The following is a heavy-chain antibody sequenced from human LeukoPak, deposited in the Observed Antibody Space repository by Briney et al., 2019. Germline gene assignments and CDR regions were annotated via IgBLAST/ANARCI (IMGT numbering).Heavy chain of an antibody. D-gene: IGHD1-7*01. V-gene: IGHV5-51*01. CDR1: GYSFTSYW. J-gene: IGHJ4*02. Sequence: GESLKISCKGSGYSFTSYWIGWVRQMPGQGLGWMGIIYPGESDTRYSPSFQGQASLPTDKSISTACLQWSSLKASDTAMYYCARPYSWNYDSLDYWGQGTLVTVSS. CDR2: IYPGESDT. CDR3: ARPYSWNYDSLDY.